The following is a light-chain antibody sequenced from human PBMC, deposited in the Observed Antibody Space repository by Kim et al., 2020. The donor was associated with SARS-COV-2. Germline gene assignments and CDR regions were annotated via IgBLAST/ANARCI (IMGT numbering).Light chain of an antibody. Sequence: SYELTQPPSVSVSPGQTASITCSGDKLGDKYACWYQQKPGQSPVLVIYQDSKRPSGIPERFSGSNSGNTATLTISGTQAMDEADYYCQARDSSTVVFGGGTQLNVL. CDR3: QARDSSTVV. CDR1: KLGDKY. V-gene: IGLV3-1*01. CDR2: QDS. J-gene: IGLJ2*01.